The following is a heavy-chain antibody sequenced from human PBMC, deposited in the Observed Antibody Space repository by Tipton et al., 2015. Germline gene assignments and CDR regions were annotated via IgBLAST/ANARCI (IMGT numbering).Heavy chain of an antibody. J-gene: IGHJ6*02. Sequence: SLRLSCAASGFTFSSYAMSWVRQAPGKGLEWVSAITGSGGSTYYADSVKGRFTISRDNSKNTLYLQLDSLRAEDTAVYYCATHVRGGTAFGLVSGIHYYRSPMDFWGQGTTVTVSS. V-gene: IGHV3-23*01. CDR3: ATHVRGGTAFGLVSGIHYYRSPMDF. D-gene: IGHD3/OR15-3a*01. CDR2: ITGSGGST. CDR1: GFTFSSYA.